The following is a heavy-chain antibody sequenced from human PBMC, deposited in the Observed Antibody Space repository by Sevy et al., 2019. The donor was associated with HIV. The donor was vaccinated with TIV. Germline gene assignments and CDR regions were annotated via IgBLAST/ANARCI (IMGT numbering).Heavy chain of an antibody. CDR3: ARLTHSGWYKIDY. V-gene: IGHV4-39*01. CDR2: VYNGGST. Sequence: SETLSLTCTVSGGSISGNTYYWGWIRQPPGKGLEWIGNVYNGGSTYYNPSLKSRLTLWVDTSRNQFSLKLRSVTTADTAVYYCARLTHSGWYKIDYWGQGTLVTVSS. D-gene: IGHD6-19*01. J-gene: IGHJ4*01. CDR1: GGSISGNTYY.